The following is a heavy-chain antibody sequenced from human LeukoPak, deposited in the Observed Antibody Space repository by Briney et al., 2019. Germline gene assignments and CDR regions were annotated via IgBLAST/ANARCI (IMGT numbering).Heavy chain of an antibody. CDR1: GFTFSSYE. Sequence: PGGSLRLSCAASGFTFSSYEMNWVRQAPGKGLEWVSYISSSGSTIYYADSVKGRFTISRDNAKNSLYLQMNSLRAEVTAVYYCASAEYYYGSGSIGDYWGQGTLVTVSS. CDR2: ISSSGSTI. V-gene: IGHV3-48*03. D-gene: IGHD3-10*01. J-gene: IGHJ4*02. CDR3: ASAEYYYGSGSIGDY.